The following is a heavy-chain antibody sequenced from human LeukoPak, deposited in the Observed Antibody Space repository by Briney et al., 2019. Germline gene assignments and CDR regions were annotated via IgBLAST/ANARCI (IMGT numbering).Heavy chain of an antibody. CDR3: ASSSDYYFSVDF. Sequence: SETLSLTCTVSGASISSSSSYWGWIRQPPGKGLEWLGNIYSRGNTYYKPSLRSRVTISIDTSKNQFSLRLTSVTAADTAVYYCASSSDYYFSVDFWGQGALVTVSS. D-gene: IGHD3-22*01. CDR1: GASISSSSSY. V-gene: IGHV4-39*07. J-gene: IGHJ4*02. CDR2: IYSRGNT.